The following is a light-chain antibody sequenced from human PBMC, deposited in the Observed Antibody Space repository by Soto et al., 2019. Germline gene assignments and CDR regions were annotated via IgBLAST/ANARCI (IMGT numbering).Light chain of an antibody. CDR3: CSFAGGATFV. J-gene: IGLJ3*02. CDR1: NNDVGGYNL. Sequence: QSALTQPASVSGSPGQSITISCTGTNNDVGGYNLVSWYQQHPGKAPKLVIYEANKRPSGVSDRFSGSRSGNTASLTISALQVEDEAVYSCCSFAGGATFVCGGGTKVTVL. V-gene: IGLV2-23*02. CDR2: EAN.